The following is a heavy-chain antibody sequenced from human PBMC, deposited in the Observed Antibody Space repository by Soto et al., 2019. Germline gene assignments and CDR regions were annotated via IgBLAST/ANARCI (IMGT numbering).Heavy chain of an antibody. D-gene: IGHD2-8*01. CDR1: GFTVSSNY. V-gene: IGHV3-53*01. Sequence: GESLKISCAASGFTVSSNYMSWVRQAPGKGLEWVSVIYSGGSTYYADSVKGRFTISRDNSKNTLYLQMNSLRAEDTAVYYCARSMLSYGMDVWGQGTTVTVSS. CDR3: ARSMLSYGMDV. J-gene: IGHJ6*02. CDR2: IYSGGST.